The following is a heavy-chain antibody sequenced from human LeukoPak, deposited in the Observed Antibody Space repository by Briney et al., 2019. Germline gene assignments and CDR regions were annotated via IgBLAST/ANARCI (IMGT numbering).Heavy chain of an antibody. CDR2: IYTSGST. D-gene: IGHD3-22*01. CDR3: ARTRPRFVDSSSGRFDP. J-gene: IGHJ5*02. V-gene: IGHV4-4*07. Sequence: SETLSLTCTVSGGSISSYYWSWIRQPAGKGLEWIGRIYTSGSTNYNPSPKSRVTISVDTSKNQFSLKLSTVTAADTAAYYCARTRPRFVDSSSGRFDPWGQGTLVTVSS. CDR1: GGSISSYY.